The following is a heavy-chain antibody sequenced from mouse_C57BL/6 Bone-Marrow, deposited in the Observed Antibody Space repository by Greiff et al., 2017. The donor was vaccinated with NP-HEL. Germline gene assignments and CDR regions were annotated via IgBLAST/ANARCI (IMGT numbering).Heavy chain of an antibody. J-gene: IGHJ2*01. V-gene: IGHV8-5*01. Sequence: QVTLNVSGPGILQPSQTLSLTCSFSGFSLSTSNMGIGWLRQPSGKGLEWLAHIWWNDDKYYNPSLKSRLTISKATSNNHVFLKITSVDTADTATDCWAQVRMGSSPYLDYWGQGTTLTVSS. CDR3: AQVRMGSSPYLDY. D-gene: IGHD1-1*01. CDR2: IWWNDDK. CDR1: GFSLSTSNMG.